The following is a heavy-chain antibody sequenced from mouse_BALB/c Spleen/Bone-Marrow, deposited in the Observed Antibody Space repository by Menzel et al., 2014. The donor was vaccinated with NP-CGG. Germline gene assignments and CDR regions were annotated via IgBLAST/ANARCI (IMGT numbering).Heavy chain of an antibody. CDR2: IRLKSNNYAT. V-gene: IGHV6-6*02. Sequence: EVKLMESGGGLVQPGGSMKLSCVASGFTFSNYWMNWVRQSPEKGLEWVAEIRLKSNNYATHYAESVKGRFTISRDDSKDSVYLQMNNLRAEDTGIYYCTTGFAYWGQGTLVTVSA. J-gene: IGHJ3*01. CDR1: GFTFSNYW. CDR3: TTGFAY.